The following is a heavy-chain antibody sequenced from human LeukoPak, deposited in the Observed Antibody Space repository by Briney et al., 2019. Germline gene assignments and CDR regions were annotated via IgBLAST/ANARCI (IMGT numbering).Heavy chain of an antibody. CDR1: GFTLSSYG. D-gene: IGHD3-3*01. Sequence: PGGSLRLSCAASGFTLSSYGMHWVRQAPGKGLEWVAFIRYDGSNKYYADSVKGRFTISRDNSKNTLYLQMNSLRAEDTAVYYCAKDRAISDFWSHGIDYWGQGTLVTVSS. J-gene: IGHJ4*02. CDR3: AKDRAISDFWSHGIDY. CDR2: IRYDGSNK. V-gene: IGHV3-30*02.